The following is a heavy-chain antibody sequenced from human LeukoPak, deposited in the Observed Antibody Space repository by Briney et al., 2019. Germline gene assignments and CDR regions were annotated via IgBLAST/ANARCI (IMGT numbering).Heavy chain of an antibody. V-gene: IGHV4-59*01. J-gene: IGHJ4*02. CDR3: ARGGELLWRAFDY. CDR1: GGSISSYY. Sequence: SETLSLTRTVSGGSISSYYWSWIRQPPGKGLEWIGYIYYSGSTNYNPSLKSRVTISVDTSKNQFSLKLSSVTAADTAVYYCARGGELLWRAFDYWGQGTLVTVSS. CDR2: IYYSGST. D-gene: IGHD1-26*01.